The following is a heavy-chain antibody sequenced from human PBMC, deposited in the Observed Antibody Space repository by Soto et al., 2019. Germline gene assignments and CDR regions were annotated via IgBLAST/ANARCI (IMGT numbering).Heavy chain of an antibody. CDR3: ARPGDTLTEDV. CDR2: IDPSDSYT. J-gene: IGHJ6*01. Sequence: GEAVKSSGEGCVDSVTSYWRSWERQMPGKGLEWMGRIDPSDSYTNYSPSFQGHVTISADKSISTAYLQWSSLNASDTAMYYCARPGDTLTEDVWGHGPTVTV. CDR1: VDSVTSYW. D-gene: IGHD1-26*01. V-gene: IGHV5-10-1*01.